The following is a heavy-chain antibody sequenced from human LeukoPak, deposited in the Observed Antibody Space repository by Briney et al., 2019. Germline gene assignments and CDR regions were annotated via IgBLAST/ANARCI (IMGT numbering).Heavy chain of an antibody. V-gene: IGHV4-34*01. CDR3: ARKEGGQLVNTRRWFDP. D-gene: IGHD6-13*01. CDR2: INHSGST. Sequence: SETLSLTCAVYGGSFSGHYWSWIRQPPGKGLEWIGEINHSGSTNYNPSLKSRVTISVDTSKNQFSLKLRSVTAADTAVYYCARKEGGQLVNTRRWFDPWGQGTLVTVSS. CDR1: GGSFSGHY. J-gene: IGHJ5*02.